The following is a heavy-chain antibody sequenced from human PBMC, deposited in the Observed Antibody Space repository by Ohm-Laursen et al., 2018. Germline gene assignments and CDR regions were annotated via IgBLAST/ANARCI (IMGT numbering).Heavy chain of an antibody. V-gene: IGHV1-2*02. J-gene: IGHJ3*02. CDR3: AREGNGDHAQDAFDI. CDR2: INPNSGGT. D-gene: IGHD4-17*01. CDR1: GYTFTGHY. Sequence: ASVKVSCKASGYTFTGHYMHWVRQAPGQGLEWMGWINPNSGGTNYAQKFQGRVTMTRDTSISTAYMELSRLRSDDTAVYYCAREGNGDHAQDAFDIWGQGTMVTVSS.